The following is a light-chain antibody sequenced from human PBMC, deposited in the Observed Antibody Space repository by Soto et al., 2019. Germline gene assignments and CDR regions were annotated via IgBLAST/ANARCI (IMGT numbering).Light chain of an antibody. V-gene: IGLV2-14*03. CDR3: TSWTTSTTMI. J-gene: IGLJ2*01. Sequence: QSALYHLASVSGSPGQAITISCTGTSSDIGAYNFVSWYQQHPGKAPKLMLYDVNIRPSGVSNRFSGSKSGNTASLTISGLQAEDEADYYCTSWTTSTTMIFGGGTKVTVL. CDR1: SSDIGAYNF. CDR2: DVN.